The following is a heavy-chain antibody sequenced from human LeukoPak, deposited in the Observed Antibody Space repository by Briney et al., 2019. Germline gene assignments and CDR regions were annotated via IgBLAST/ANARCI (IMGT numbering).Heavy chain of an antibody. Sequence: SVKVSCKASGGTFSSYAISWVRQAPGQGLEWMGGIIPIFGTANYAQKFQGRVTITADESTSTAYMELSSLRSEDTAVYYCASRRRLKGCSSTSCYNDYWGQGTLVTVSS. D-gene: IGHD2-2*02. CDR3: ASRRRLKGCSSTSCYNDY. CDR1: GGTFSSYA. V-gene: IGHV1-69*13. J-gene: IGHJ4*02. CDR2: IIPIFGTA.